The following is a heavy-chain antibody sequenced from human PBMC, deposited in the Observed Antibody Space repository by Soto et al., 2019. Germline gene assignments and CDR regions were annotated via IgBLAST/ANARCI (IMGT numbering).Heavy chain of an antibody. CDR2: INHSGST. CDR3: ASSGSPIVVVPAARVSGWFDP. CDR1: GGSFSGYY. V-gene: IGHV4-34*01. J-gene: IGHJ5*02. D-gene: IGHD2-2*01. Sequence: SETLSLTCAVYGGSFSGYYWSWIRQPPGKGLEWIGEINHSGSTNYNPSLKSRVTISVDTSKNQFSLKLSSVTAADTAVYYCASSGSPIVVVPAARVSGWFDPWGQGTLVTVSS.